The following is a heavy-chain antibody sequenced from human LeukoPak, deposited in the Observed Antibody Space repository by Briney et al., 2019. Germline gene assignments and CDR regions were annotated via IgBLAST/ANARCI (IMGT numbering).Heavy chain of an antibody. CDR1: GGSITSYY. V-gene: IGHV4-59*01. CDR3: AREGWYYYDSSGENAFDI. Sequence: SETLSLTCTVSGGSITSYYWSWIRQPPGKGLEWIGYIYYSGSTNYNPSLKSRVTISVDTSKNQFSLKLSSVTAADTAVYYCAREGWYYYDSSGENAFDIWGQGTMVTVSS. J-gene: IGHJ3*02. CDR2: IYYSGST. D-gene: IGHD3-22*01.